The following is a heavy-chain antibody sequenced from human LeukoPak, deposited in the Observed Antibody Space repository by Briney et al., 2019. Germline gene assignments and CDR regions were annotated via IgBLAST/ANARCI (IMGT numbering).Heavy chain of an antibody. Sequence: SETLSLTCTVSGGSISSYYWSWIRQPPGKGLEWIGYIYYSGSTNYNPSLKSRVTISVDTSKNQFSLKLSSVTAADTAVYYCAREWELLGGFDYWGQGTLVTVSS. CDR1: GGSISSYY. V-gene: IGHV4-59*01. CDR3: AREWELLGGFDY. D-gene: IGHD1-26*01. J-gene: IGHJ4*02. CDR2: IYYSGST.